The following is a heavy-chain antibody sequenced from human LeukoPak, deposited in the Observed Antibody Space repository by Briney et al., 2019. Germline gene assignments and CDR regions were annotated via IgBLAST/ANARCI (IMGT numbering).Heavy chain of an antibody. J-gene: IGHJ4*02. Sequence: GGSLRLSCAASGFIFSSYSMNWVRQAPGKGLEWVSSISSSSSYIYYADSVKGRFTISRDNAKNSLYLQMNSLRAEDTAVYYCARDQGSYGSGSYYDYWGQGTLVTVSS. D-gene: IGHD3-10*01. CDR1: GFIFSSYS. CDR2: ISSSSSYI. CDR3: ARDQGSYGSGSYYDY. V-gene: IGHV3-21*01.